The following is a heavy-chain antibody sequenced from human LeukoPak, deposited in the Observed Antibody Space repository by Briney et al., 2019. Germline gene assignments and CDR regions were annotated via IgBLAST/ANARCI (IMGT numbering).Heavy chain of an antibody. J-gene: IGHJ3*02. V-gene: IGHV3-23*01. Sequence: PGGSLRLSCAASGFTFSDYYMSWIRQAPGKGLEWVSAISGSGGSTYYADSVKGRFTISRDNSKNTLYLQMNSLRAEDTAVYYCAKDQEAYSSGWYDAFDIWGQGTMVTVSS. CDR1: GFTFSDYY. CDR3: AKDQEAYSSGWYDAFDI. CDR2: ISGSGGST. D-gene: IGHD6-19*01.